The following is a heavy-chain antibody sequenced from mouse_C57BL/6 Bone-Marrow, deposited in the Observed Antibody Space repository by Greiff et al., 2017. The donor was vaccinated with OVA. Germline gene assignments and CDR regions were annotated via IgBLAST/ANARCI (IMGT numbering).Heavy chain of an antibody. CDR1: GYTFTGYW. CDR3: APRPIYDDYDVSWFAY. D-gene: IGHD2-4*01. CDR2: ILPGSGST. Sequence: VQLQQSGAELMKPGASVKLSCKATGYTFTGYWIEWVKQRPGHGLEWIGEILPGSGSTNYNEKFKGKATFTADTSSNTAYMQRSSLTTEDSAIYYGAPRPIYDDYDVSWFAYWGQGTLVTVSA. V-gene: IGHV1-9*01. J-gene: IGHJ3*01.